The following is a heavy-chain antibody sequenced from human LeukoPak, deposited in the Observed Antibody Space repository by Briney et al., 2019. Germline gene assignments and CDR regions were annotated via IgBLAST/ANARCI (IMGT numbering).Heavy chain of an antibody. V-gene: IGHV4-34*01. CDR2: INHSGST. D-gene: IGHD3-22*01. CDR3: ARLGHYYEPEGGDY. CDR1: GGSFSGYY. Sequence: SETLSLTCAVYGGSFSGYYWSWIRQPPGKGLEWIGEINHSGSTNYNPSLKSRVTISVDTSKNQFSLKLSSVTAADTAVYYCARLGHYYEPEGGDYWGQGTLVTVSS. J-gene: IGHJ4*02.